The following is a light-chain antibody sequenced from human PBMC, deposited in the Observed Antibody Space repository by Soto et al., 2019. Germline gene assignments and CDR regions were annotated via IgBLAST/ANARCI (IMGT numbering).Light chain of an antibody. CDR3: QKYDSAPWT. J-gene: IGKJ1*01. CDR2: AAS. Sequence: DIQMTQSPSSLSASVRDRVTITCRASQGISNYLAWYQQKPGKVPKLLIYAASTLQSGVPSRFSGSGSGTDFTLTISSLQPEDVATDDCQKYDSAPWTFGQGTKVEIK. CDR1: QGISNY. V-gene: IGKV1-27*01.